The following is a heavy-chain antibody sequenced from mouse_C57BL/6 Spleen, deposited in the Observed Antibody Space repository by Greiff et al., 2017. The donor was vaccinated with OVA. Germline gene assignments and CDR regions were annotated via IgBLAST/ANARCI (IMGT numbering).Heavy chain of an antibody. V-gene: IGHV1-42*01. D-gene: IGHD4-1*01. Sequence: VQLKESGPELVKPGASVKISCKASGYSFTGYYMNWVKQSPEKSLEWIGEINPSTGGTTYNQKFKAKATLTVDKSSSTAYMQLKSLTSEDSAVYYCARDWGAMDYWGQGTSVTVSS. J-gene: IGHJ4*01. CDR2: INPSTGGT. CDR3: ARDWGAMDY. CDR1: GYSFTGYY.